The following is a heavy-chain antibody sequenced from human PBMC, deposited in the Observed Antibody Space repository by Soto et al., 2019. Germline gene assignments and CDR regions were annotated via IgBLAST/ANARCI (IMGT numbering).Heavy chain of an antibody. CDR2: IIPIFGTA. CDR1: GYTFTSYD. V-gene: IGHV1-69*13. CDR3: ARALHYYDSSGYLDV. D-gene: IGHD3-22*01. Sequence: ASVKVSCKASGYTFTSYDISWVRQAPGQGLEWMGGIIPIFGTANYAQKFQGRVTITADESTSTAYMELSSLRSEDTAVYYCARALHYYDSSGYLDVWGQGTTVTVSS. J-gene: IGHJ6*02.